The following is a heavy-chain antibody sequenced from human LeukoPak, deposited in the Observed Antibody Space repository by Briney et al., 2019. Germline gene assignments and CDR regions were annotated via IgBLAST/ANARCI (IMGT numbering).Heavy chain of an antibody. CDR3: ARTHRLNWFDP. Sequence: SETLSLTCTVSGGSVSSNHYYWSWLRQPPGRGLEWIAYIFYSGNTNYNPSLKSRVTISVDTSKNQFSLKLSSVTAADTAVYYCARTHRLNWFDPWGQGTLVTVSS. CDR2: IFYSGNT. V-gene: IGHV4-61*01. J-gene: IGHJ5*02. CDR1: GGSVSSNHYY. D-gene: IGHD2-21*02.